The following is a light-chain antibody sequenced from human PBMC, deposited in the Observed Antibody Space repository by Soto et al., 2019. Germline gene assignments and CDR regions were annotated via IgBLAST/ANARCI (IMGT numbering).Light chain of an antibody. V-gene: IGKV3-15*01. CDR1: QSVSSN. J-gene: IGKJ1*01. Sequence: EIVMTQSPATLSVSPGERATLSCRASQSVSSNLAWYQQKPGQAPRLLIYGPSTRATGIPARFSGSGSGTEFTLTISSRQSEDFAVYYCQQYNNWWTFGQGTKVEIK. CDR2: GPS. CDR3: QQYNNWWT.